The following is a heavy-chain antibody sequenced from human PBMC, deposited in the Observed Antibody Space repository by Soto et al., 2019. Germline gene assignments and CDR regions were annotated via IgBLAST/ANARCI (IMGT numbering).Heavy chain of an antibody. D-gene: IGHD2-8*01. CDR2: IYHSGST. V-gene: IGHV4-30-2*01. Sequence: SETLSLTCAVSGGSISSGGYSWSWIRQPPGKGLEWIGYIYHSGSTYYNPSLKSRVTISVDRSKNQFSLKLSSVTAADTAVYYCARGSRGVPYYYGMDVWGQGTTVTVSS. CDR3: ARGSRGVPYYYGMDV. CDR1: GGSISSGGYS. J-gene: IGHJ6*02.